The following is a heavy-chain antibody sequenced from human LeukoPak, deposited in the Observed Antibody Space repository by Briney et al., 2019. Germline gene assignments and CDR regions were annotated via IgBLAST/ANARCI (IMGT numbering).Heavy chain of an antibody. CDR3: ASLPKEHTTAMATGDYYYYGMDV. J-gene: IGHJ6*02. V-gene: IGHV1-2*02. CDR1: GYGFSDYY. D-gene: IGHD5-18*01. CDR2: INPNSGDN. Sequence: ASVKVSCKTSGYGFSDYYMHWVRQAPGQGLEYMGWINPNSGDNSCAQKFQGRVSMTRDTSITTLYMELTSLRSDDTAVYFCASLPKEHTTAMATGDYYYYGMDVWGQGTTVTVSS.